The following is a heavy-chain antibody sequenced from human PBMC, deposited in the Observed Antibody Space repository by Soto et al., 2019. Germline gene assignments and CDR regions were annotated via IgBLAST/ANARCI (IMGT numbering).Heavy chain of an antibody. V-gene: IGHV1-69*13. CDR2: IIPIFGTA. CDR1: GGTFSSYA. J-gene: IGHJ6*02. Sequence: SVKVSCKASGGTFSSYAISWVRQAPGQGLEWMGGIIPIFGTANYAQKFQGRVTITADESTSTAYMELSSLRSEDTAVHYCARDREEQLVDYYYYYGMDVWGQGTTVTVSS. CDR3: ARDREEQLVDYYYYYGMDV. D-gene: IGHD6-6*01.